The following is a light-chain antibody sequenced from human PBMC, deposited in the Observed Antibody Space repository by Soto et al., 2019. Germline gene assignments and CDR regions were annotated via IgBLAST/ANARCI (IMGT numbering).Light chain of an antibody. V-gene: IGLV1-44*01. Sequence: QSVLTQPPSVSGTPGQRVIISCSGSSSNIGSNSVNWYQQLPGTAPKLLIYTNDQRPSGVSDRFSGSKSGTSASLAISGLQSEDEAEYYCATWDDSLNGWVFGGGTKVTVL. CDR1: SSNIGSNS. CDR2: TND. J-gene: IGLJ3*02. CDR3: ATWDDSLNGWV.